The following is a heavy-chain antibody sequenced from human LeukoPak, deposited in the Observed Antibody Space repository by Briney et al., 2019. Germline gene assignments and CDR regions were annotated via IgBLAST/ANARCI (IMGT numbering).Heavy chain of an antibody. CDR3: AKRGSVGTLGHFDY. CDR2: ISDSGGST. Sequence: GGSLRLSCAASGFTFSSYGMSWVRQAPGKGLEWVSAISDSGGSTYYADSVKGRFTISRDNSKNTLYLQMNSLRAEDTAVYYCAKRGSVGTLGHFDYWGQGTLVTVSS. D-gene: IGHD6-13*01. J-gene: IGHJ4*02. V-gene: IGHV3-23*01. CDR1: GFTFSSYG.